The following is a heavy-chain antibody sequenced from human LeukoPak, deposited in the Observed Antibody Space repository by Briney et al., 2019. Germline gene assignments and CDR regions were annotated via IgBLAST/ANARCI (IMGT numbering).Heavy chain of an antibody. CDR3: ARLRSLRQTLVDY. CDR2: IYYSGST. D-gene: IGHD2-15*01. Sequence: SETLSLNCTVSGGPISSSSYYWGWIRQPPGKGLEWIGSIYYSGSTYYNLSLKSRVTISVDTSKNQFSLTLSSVTAADTAVYSCARLRSLRQTLVDYWGQGTLVTVSS. J-gene: IGHJ4*02. V-gene: IGHV4-39*01. CDR1: GGPISSSSYY.